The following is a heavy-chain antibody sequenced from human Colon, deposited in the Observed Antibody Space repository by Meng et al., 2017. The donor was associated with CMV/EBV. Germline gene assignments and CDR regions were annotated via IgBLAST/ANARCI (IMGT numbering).Heavy chain of an antibody. Sequence: LRSGAGVKKPGASVKVSCKASGYTFTGYFMYWVRQAPGQGLEWLGVINPITGGTNYAQKFQGRVTMTRDTSMNTAYMELSRLRSDDTAVYYCASLSGGDFDYWGQGTLVTVSS. CDR1: GYTFTGYF. CDR3: ASLSGGDFDY. V-gene: IGHV1-2*02. J-gene: IGHJ4*02. CDR2: INPITGGT. D-gene: IGHD1-26*01.